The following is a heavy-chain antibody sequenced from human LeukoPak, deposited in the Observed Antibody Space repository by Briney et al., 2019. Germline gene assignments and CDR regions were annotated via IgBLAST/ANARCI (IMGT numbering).Heavy chain of an antibody. CDR3: ASQPGAEGDQVYFHH. V-gene: IGHV3-23*01. D-gene: IGHD2-2*01. Sequence: GGSLRLSCAASGFSFSKYAMSWVRQAPGKGLEWVSAVSGSGTYTYYTDSVKGRFTISRDNSKNTLYLQVNSLRAEDTALYYCASQPGAEGDQVYFHHWGQGTLLSVSS. J-gene: IGHJ1*01. CDR1: GFSFSKYA. CDR2: VSGSGTYT.